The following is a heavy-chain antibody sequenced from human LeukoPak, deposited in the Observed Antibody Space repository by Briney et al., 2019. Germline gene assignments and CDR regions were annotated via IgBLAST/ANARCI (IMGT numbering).Heavy chain of an antibody. CDR2: ISWNSGSI. Sequence: PGGSLRLSCAASGFTFDDYAMRWVRQTLGMGLEWVSGISWNSGSIDYADSVKGRFTISRDNAKNSLYLQLNSLRADDTALYYCVKGRGYSDSGGYYLKSKQYFQQRGQGTLVTVSS. CDR1: GFTFDDYA. J-gene: IGHJ1*01. D-gene: IGHD3-22*01. CDR3: VKGRGYSDSGGYYLKSKQYFQQ. V-gene: IGHV3-9*01.